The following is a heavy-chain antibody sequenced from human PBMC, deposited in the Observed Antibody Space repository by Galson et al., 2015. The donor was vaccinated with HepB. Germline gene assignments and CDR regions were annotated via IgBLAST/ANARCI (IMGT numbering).Heavy chain of an antibody. J-gene: IGHJ6*02. Sequence: SLRLSCAASGFTFSSYGMHWVRQAPGKGLEWVAVISYDGSNKYYGDSVKGRFTISRDNSKNTLYLQMNSLRAEDTAVYYCAKTVVPAAMNYYYGMDVWGQGTTVTVSS. CDR2: ISYDGSNK. V-gene: IGHV3-30*18. CDR1: GFTFSSYG. D-gene: IGHD2-2*01. CDR3: AKTVVPAAMNYYYGMDV.